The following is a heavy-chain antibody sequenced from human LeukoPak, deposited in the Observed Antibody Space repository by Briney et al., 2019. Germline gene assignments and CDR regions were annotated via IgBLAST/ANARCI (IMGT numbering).Heavy chain of an antibody. CDR3: ARDQDWNDRGGLDY. CDR1: GFTFSTYS. J-gene: IGHJ4*02. V-gene: IGHV3-21*01. Sequence: WGSLRLSCAASGFTFSTYSMNWVRQAPGKGLEWVSFISTSSSYIYYADSVKGRFTISRDNSKNSLYLQMNSLRAEDTAVYYCARDQDWNDRGGLDYWGQGTLVIVSS. D-gene: IGHD1-1*01. CDR2: ISTSSSYI.